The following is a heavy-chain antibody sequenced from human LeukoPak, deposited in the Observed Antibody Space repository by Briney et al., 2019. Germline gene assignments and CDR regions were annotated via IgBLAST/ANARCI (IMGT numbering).Heavy chain of an antibody. CDR1: GFSLSSYD. J-gene: IGHJ5*02. Sequence: GGSLRLSCAASGFSLSSYDMNWVRQAPGKGLERVSSISTTSTYIYYRYSVKGRFTISRDNARNSLYLQMNGLRAEDTAVYYCARADCFSSTCYLRSSWFDPWGQGTLVTVSS. D-gene: IGHD2-2*01. CDR3: ARADCFSSTCYLRSSWFDP. V-gene: IGHV3-21*01. CDR2: ISTTSTYI.